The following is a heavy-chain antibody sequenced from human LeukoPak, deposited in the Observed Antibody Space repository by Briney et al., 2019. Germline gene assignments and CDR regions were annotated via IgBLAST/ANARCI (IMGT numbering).Heavy chain of an antibody. CDR3: ARDRILDTAMMRTYGMDV. D-gene: IGHD5-18*01. CDR2: IIPIFGTA. Sequence: SVKVSCKASGGTFSSYAISWVRQAPGQGLEWMGGIIPIFGTANYAQKFQGRVTITADGSTSTAYMELSSLRSEDTAVYYCARDRILDTAMMRTYGMDVWGQGTTVTVSS. CDR1: GGTFSSYA. V-gene: IGHV1-69*13. J-gene: IGHJ6*02.